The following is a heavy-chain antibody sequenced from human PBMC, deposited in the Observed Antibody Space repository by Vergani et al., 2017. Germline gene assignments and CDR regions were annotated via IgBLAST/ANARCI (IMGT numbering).Heavy chain of an antibody. D-gene: IGHD2-21*01. CDR3: AKARDPNCKGGNCYSYYYGLDL. CDR1: GFTFSSYA. CDR2: ISGSGVNT. V-gene: IGHV3-23*01. Sequence: EVQLLESGGNLIQPGGSLRLSCGASGFTFSSYAMTWVRLAPGKGLQWVSAISGSGVNTFYKHSVQGRFTFSRDNSKDPLYLQMNSLRVEDTAIYYCAKARDPNCKGGNCYSYYYGLDLWGQGTTVTVSS. J-gene: IGHJ6*02.